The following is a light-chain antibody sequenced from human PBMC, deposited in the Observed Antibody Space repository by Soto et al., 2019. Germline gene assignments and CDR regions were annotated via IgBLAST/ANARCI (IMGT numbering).Light chain of an antibody. CDR3: VLYMGSGISV. Sequence: QAVVTQEPSFSVSPGGTVTLTCGLSSGSVSTNYYPSWYQQTPGQPPRTLMYNTNTRSSGVPDRFSGPILGNKAALTITEAQADDESDYYCVLYMGSGISVFGGGTKLTVL. J-gene: IGLJ2*01. CDR2: NTN. V-gene: IGLV8-61*01. CDR1: SGSVSTNYY.